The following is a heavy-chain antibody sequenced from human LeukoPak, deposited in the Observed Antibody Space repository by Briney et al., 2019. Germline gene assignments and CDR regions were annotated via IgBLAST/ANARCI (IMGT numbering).Heavy chain of an antibody. CDR2: IDPSDSYT. CDR3: ARHAKAYGSSCDY. D-gene: IGHD6-13*01. Sequence: AESLKISCKGSRYSFTTYWISWVRQMPGKILERMGRIDPSDSYTNYSPSFQGLVTISANRSFSTAYLQWTSLKASDTAMYYCARHAKAYGSSCDYWGQGTLVTVPS. CDR1: RYSFTTYW. J-gene: IGHJ4*02. V-gene: IGHV5-10-1*01.